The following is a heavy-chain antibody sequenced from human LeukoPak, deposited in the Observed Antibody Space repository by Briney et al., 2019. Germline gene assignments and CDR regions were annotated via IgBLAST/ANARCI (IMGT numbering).Heavy chain of an antibody. CDR3: ARDGNEAVAGTGAVTY. Sequence: GASVKVSCKTSGYIFTGYYMHWVRQAPGQGLDWMGWINPNSGDTNYAQNFQGRVTMTRDTPISTAYMELSRLTSDDTAVYYCARDGNEAVAGTGAVTYWGQGTLVTVSS. J-gene: IGHJ4*02. CDR2: INPNSGDT. V-gene: IGHV1-2*02. CDR1: GYIFTGYY. D-gene: IGHD6-19*01.